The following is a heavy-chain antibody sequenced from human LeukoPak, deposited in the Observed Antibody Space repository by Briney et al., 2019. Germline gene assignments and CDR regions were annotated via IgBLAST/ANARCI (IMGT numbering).Heavy chain of an antibody. V-gene: IGHV3-33*01. CDR3: VRGVGVSRFNYLDS. CDR1: GFTFSSFG. Sequence: SGGSLRLSCAASGFTFSSFGMHWVRQAPGKGLEWVAVIWYDASNKYHADSVKGRFTISRDNSKNTLYLQMNSLRDDDTAVYYCVRGVGVSRFNYLDSWGQGTLVIVSS. J-gene: IGHJ4*02. D-gene: IGHD6-13*01. CDR2: IWYDASNK.